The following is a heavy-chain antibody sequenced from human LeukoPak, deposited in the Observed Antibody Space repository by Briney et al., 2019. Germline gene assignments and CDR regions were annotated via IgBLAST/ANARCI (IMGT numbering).Heavy chain of an antibody. CDR2: IYTSGST. J-gene: IGHJ2*01. CDR1: GGSISSGSYY. CDR3: ARVVPAAARIFDL. V-gene: IGHV4-61*02. Sequence: SETLSLTCTVSGGSISSGSYYWSWIRQPAGKGLEWIGRIYTSGSTNYTPSLKSRVTISVDTSKNQFSLKLSSVTAADTAVYYCARVVPAAARIFDLWGRGTLVTVSS. D-gene: IGHD2-2*01.